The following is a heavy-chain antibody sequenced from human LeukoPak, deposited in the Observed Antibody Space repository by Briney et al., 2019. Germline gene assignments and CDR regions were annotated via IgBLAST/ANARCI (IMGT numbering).Heavy chain of an antibody. CDR2: INHSGST. Sequence: SETLSLTCAVYGWSFSGYYWSWIRQPPGKGLEWIGEINHSGSTNYNPSLKSRVTISVATSKNQCSLKLSSVTAADTAVYYRARGGGSGSYYKRRPHFYYGMDVWGQETTVTVSS. V-gene: IGHV4-34*01. D-gene: IGHD3-10*01. CDR3: ARGGGSGSYYKRRPHFYYGMDV. CDR1: GWSFSGYY. J-gene: IGHJ6*02.